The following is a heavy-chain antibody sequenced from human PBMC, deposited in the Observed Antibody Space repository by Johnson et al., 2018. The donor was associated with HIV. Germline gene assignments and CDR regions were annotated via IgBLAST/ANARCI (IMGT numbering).Heavy chain of an antibody. CDR3: ARRALHYDVLTDYPVAANAFDI. J-gene: IGHJ3*02. D-gene: IGHD3-9*01. CDR1: GFTFSSYD. V-gene: IGHV3-13*01. CDR2: IGTAGDT. Sequence: VQLVESGGALVQPGGSLRLSCAASGFTFSSYDMHWVRQATGKGLEWVSAIGTAGDTYYPGSVKGRFTISRDNAKNSLYLQMNSLTAADTAVYYCARRALHYDVLTDYPVAANAFDIWGQGTMVTVSS.